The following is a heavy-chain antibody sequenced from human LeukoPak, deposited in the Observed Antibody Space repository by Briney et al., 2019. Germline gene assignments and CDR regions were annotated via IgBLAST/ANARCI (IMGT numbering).Heavy chain of an antibody. D-gene: IGHD1-26*01. Sequence: SETLSLTCTVSGGSISSYYWSWIRQPPGKGLEWIGYIYYSGSTNYNPSLKSRVSISVDMSTNQFSLKLTSVTAADTAVYYCARHSRTYYDFDYWGQGTLVTVSS. V-gene: IGHV4-59*08. CDR2: IYYSGST. J-gene: IGHJ4*02. CDR3: ARHSRTYYDFDY. CDR1: GGSISSYY.